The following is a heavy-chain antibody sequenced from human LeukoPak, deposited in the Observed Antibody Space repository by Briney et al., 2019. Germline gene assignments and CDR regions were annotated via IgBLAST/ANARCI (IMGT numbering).Heavy chain of an antibody. D-gene: IGHD2-15*01. V-gene: IGHV3-9*01. J-gene: IGHJ3*02. CDR3: TTDGPGGYCSGGTCYSDAFDI. CDR1: GFTVDDYA. Sequence: GGSLRLSCAASGFTVDDYAMHWVRQAPGKGLEWVSGISWNGGDIGYADSVKGRFTISRDTAKNSLYLQMNSLKIEDTGIYYCTTDGPGGYCSGGTCYSDAFDIWGQGTMVTVS. CDR2: ISWNGGDI.